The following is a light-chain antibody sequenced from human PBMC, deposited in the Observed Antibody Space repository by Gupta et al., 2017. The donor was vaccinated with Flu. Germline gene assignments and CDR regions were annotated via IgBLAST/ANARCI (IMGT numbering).Light chain of an antibody. CDR1: NIGSKN. CDR2: DDN. CDR3: QVWDSSSDHPGV. J-gene: IGLJ1*01. Sequence: SYVLTQPPSVSVAPGQTATNTCGGNNIGSKNVHWYHQKPGQAPLLVVYDDNDRPSGIPERFSGSNSGNTATLTISRVEAGDEADYYCQVWDSSSDHPGVFGTGTKVTVV. V-gene: IGLV3-21*02.